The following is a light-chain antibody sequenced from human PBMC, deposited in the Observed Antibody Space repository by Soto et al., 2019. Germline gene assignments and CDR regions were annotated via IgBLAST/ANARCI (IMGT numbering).Light chain of an antibody. CDR1: QSVRNY. J-gene: IGKJ1*01. Sequence: AVQLTQSPSSLSASVGDSVTITCRASQSVRNYLNWYQHKPGKAPKLLIYGASRLQTGVPSRFSGSGSGTEFTLTISSLQPDDFATYYCQQYNNYLRTFGQGTKVDIK. CDR3: QQYNNYLRT. CDR2: GAS. V-gene: IGKV1-6*01.